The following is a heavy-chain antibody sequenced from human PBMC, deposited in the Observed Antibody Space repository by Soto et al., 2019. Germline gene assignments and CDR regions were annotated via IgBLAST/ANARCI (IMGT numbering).Heavy chain of an antibody. CDR2: IKQDGRET. V-gene: IGHV3-7*03. D-gene: IGHD3-10*01. CDR1: GFTSSSYW. Sequence: GGSLRLSCAVSGFTSSSYWMSWVRRAPGGGLEWVANIKQDGRETSYVDSVKGRFTISRDNANNSVFLLMTSLRAEDTAMYYCARSGFYGPANLDSWGQGALVTVSS. CDR3: ARSGFYGPANLDS. J-gene: IGHJ4*02.